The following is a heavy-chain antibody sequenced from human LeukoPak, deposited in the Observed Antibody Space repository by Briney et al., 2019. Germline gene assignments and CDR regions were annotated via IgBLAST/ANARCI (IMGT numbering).Heavy chain of an antibody. J-gene: IGHJ5*02. CDR3: ARVTGSIPEWFDP. V-gene: IGHV1-8*01. Sequence: GASVKVSCKASGYTFTSYDINWVRQATGQGLEWMGWMNPNSGNTGYAQKFQGRVTMTRNTSISTAYMELSSLGSEDTAVYYCARVTGSIPEWFDPWGQGTLVTVSS. CDR2: MNPNSGNT. D-gene: IGHD1-14*01. CDR1: GYTFTSYD.